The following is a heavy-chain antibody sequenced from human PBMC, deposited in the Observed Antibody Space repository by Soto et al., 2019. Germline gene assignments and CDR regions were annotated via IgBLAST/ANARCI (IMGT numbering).Heavy chain of an antibody. CDR3: ARDTQSGYSYGFY. CDR2: INPSGGST. J-gene: IGHJ4*02. D-gene: IGHD5-18*01. CDR1: GYTFTSYG. Sequence: ASVKVSCKASGYTFTSYGISWVRQAPGQGLEWMGIINPSGGSTSYAQKFQGRVTMTRDTSTSTVYMELSSLRSEDTAVYYCARDTQSGYSYGFYWGQGTLVTVSS. V-gene: IGHV1-46*01.